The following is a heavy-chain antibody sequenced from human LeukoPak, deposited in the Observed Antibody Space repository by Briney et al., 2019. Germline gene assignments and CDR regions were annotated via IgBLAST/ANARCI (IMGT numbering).Heavy chain of an antibody. CDR3: TKDPNGDYVGAFDP. CDR1: GFTFSDYY. CDR2: ITGSHGPT. Sequence: HPGGSLRLSCAASGFTFSDYYMSWISQAPGKGLEWVLSITGSHGPTYNTDSVKGRFTISRDNSQNTLYLQMNSLRAEDTAAYYCTKDPNGDYVGAFDPWGQGTLVTVSS. J-gene: IGHJ5*02. V-gene: IGHV3-23*01. D-gene: IGHD4-17*01.